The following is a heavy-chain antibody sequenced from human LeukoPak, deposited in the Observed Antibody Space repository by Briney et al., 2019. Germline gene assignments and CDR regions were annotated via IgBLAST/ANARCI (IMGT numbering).Heavy chain of an antibody. CDR2: IYYSRST. J-gene: IGHJ6*02. CDR1: GGSISSYY. Sequence: SETLSLTCTVSGGSISSYYWSWIRQPPGKGLEWIGYIYYSRSTNYNPSLKSRVTISVDTSKNQFSLKLSSVTAADTAVYYCARGKRGWYNYYYGMDVWGQGTTVTVSS. CDR3: ARGKRGWYNYYYGMDV. D-gene: IGHD6-19*01. V-gene: IGHV4-59*01.